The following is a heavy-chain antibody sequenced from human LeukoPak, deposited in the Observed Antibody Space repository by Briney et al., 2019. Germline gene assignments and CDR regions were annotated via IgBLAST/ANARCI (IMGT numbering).Heavy chain of an antibody. V-gene: IGHV4-59*01. CDR3: ARLGEMGLRYSADY. CDR1: GVSISSYY. J-gene: IGHJ4*02. CDR2: IYYSGST. Sequence: SETLSLTCTASGVSISSYYWSWIRQPPGKGLEWIGYIYYSGSTNYNPSLKSRVTISVDTSKNQFSLKLSSVTAADTAVYYCARLGEMGLRYSADYWGQGTLVTVSS. D-gene: IGHD5-18*01.